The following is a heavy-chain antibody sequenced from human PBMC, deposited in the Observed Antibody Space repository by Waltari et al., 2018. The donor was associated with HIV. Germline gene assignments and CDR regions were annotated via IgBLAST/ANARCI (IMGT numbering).Heavy chain of an antibody. V-gene: IGHV1-69*01. CDR1: EGTFSSYA. J-gene: IGHJ4*02. CDR2: SIPVFGTA. D-gene: IGHD1-1*01. CDR3: ARGGPTELSGTTSY. Sequence: VPLVQSAAEVKKPGSPVTVSCKASEGTFSSYATRWVSQAPGQGLEWMGGSIPVFGTANDEKKFQGRVTITANESTSTAYMGLSSLRSEDTAVYYCARGGPTELSGTTSYWGQGTLVTVSS.